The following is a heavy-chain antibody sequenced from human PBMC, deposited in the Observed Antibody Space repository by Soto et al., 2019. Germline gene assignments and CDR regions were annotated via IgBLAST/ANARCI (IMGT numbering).Heavy chain of an antibody. CDR1: GLTFSDYG. Sequence: LRLSCLVSGLTFSDYGFHWVRQAPGKGLDWVAAISYDGSFVYYADSVRGRFTISRDNSRNTLDLQMNTLRHEDTAVYYCAKERGRNRNFAMDVWGQGTSVTVSS. CDR3: AKERGRNRNFAMDV. V-gene: IGHV3-30*18. D-gene: IGHD1-1*01. J-gene: IGHJ6*02. CDR2: ISYDGSFV.